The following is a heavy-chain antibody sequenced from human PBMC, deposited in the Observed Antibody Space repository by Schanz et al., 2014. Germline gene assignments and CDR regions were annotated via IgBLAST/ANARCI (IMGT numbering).Heavy chain of an antibody. CDR1: GFTFSSYA. CDR2: ISNDGSIK. V-gene: IGHV3-30-3*01. D-gene: IGHD5-12*01. J-gene: IGHJ4*02. Sequence: QVQLLQFGGGVVQPGRSLRLSCAASGFTFSSYAMHWVRQAPGKGLEWVALISNDGSIKYYADSVEGRFTISRDNSRNTLYLQMNSLRTEDTAVYDCASASGYSGDGTYFDFWGQGALVTVSS. CDR3: ASASGYSGDGTYFDF.